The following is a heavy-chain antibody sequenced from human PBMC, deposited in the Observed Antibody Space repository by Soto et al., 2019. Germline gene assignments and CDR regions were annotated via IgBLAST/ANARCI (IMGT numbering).Heavy chain of an antibody. J-gene: IGHJ3*02. CDR1: GGTFSSTA. Sequence: QVQLVQSGAELKKAGSSVKVSCKASGGTFSSTAISWVRQSPGQGLEWMGGIVPVFDTPIHAQTLQDRLTITADVSTSTVYMELSSLSSDDTALYFCATERGNRPVARADAFDIWGQGTLVTVSS. D-gene: IGHD5-12*01. V-gene: IGHV1-69*01. CDR2: IVPVFDTP. CDR3: ATERGNRPVARADAFDI.